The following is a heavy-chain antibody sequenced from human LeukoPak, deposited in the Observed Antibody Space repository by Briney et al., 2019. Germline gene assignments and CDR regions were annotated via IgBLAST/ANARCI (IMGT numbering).Heavy chain of an antibody. CDR1: GGSISTAY. Sequence: ASETLSLTCSVSGGSISTAYWSWIRQPPGKGLEWIGNIHYSGITNYSSSLKSRVSISLDTSKNQFSLKMISVSTADTAVYFCARGGWFHDCWGQGTLVTVSS. V-gene: IGHV4-59*01. CDR2: IHYSGIT. D-gene: IGHD6-19*01. J-gene: IGHJ4*02. CDR3: ARGGWFHDC.